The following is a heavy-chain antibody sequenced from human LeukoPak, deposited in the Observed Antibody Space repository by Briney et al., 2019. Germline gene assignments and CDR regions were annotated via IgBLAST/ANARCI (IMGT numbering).Heavy chain of an antibody. V-gene: IGHV4-31*03. J-gene: IGHJ5*02. Sequence: PSQTLSLTCTVSGGSISSGGYYWSWIRQHPGKGLEWIGYIYYSGSTYYNPSLKSRVTISVDTSKNQFSLKLSSVTAADTAVYYCARSAAAGVNNNWFDPWGQGTLVTVSS. D-gene: IGHD6-13*01. CDR3: ARSAAAGVNNNWFDP. CDR2: IYYSGST. CDR1: GGSISSGGYY.